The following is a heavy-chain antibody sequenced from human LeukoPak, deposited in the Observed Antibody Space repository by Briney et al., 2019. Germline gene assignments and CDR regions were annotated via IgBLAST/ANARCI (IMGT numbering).Heavy chain of an antibody. V-gene: IGHV3-13*01. CDR2: IGTAGDT. CDR1: GFTFSSYD. Sequence: GGSLRLSCAASGFTFSSYDMHWVRQATGKGLEWVSAIGTAGDTYYPGSVKGRFTISRDNSKNTLYLQMNSLRAEDTAVYYCAGGPLLRFDCWGQGTLVTVSS. J-gene: IGHJ4*02. D-gene: IGHD3-3*01. CDR3: AGGPLLRFDC.